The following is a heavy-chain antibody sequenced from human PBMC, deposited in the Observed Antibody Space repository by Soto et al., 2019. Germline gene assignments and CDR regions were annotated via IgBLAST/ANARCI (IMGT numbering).Heavy chain of an antibody. CDR1: GGSFSGYY. J-gene: IGHJ6*02. V-gene: IGHV4-34*01. Sequence: SETLSLTCAVYGGSFSGYYWSWIRQPPWKGLEWIGEINHSGSTNYNPSLKSRVTISVDTSKNQFSLKLSSVTAADTAVYYCARGSQAIVVVPAATYYYYGMDVWGQGTTVTVSS. CDR3: ARGSQAIVVVPAATYYYYGMDV. D-gene: IGHD2-2*01. CDR2: INHSGST.